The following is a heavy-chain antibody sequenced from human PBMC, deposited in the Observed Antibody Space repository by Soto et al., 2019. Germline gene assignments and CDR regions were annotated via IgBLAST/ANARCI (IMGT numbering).Heavy chain of an antibody. D-gene: IGHD2-2*01. Sequence: SETLSLTCTVSGGSISSGGYYWSWIRQHPGKGLEWIGYIYYSGSTYYNPSLKSRVTISVDTSKNQFSLKLSSVTAADTAVYYCARGISQLIDYWGQGTLVTVSS. CDR3: ARGISQLIDY. J-gene: IGHJ4*02. CDR2: IYYSGST. CDR1: GGSISSGGYY. V-gene: IGHV4-31*03.